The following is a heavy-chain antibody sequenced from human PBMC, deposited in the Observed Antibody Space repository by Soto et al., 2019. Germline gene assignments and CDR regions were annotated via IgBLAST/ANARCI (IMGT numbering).Heavy chain of an antibody. D-gene: IGHD6-13*01. CDR2: IIPIFGTA. J-gene: IGHJ6*02. CDR1: GGTFSSYA. Sequence: QVQLVQSGAEVQKPGSSVKVSCKASGGTFSSYAISWVRQAPGQGLEWMGGIIPIFGTANYAQKFQGRVTITADESTSTAYMELSSLRSEDTAVYYCARDLGIAPRDVYYGMDVWGQGTTVTVSS. CDR3: ARDLGIAPRDVYYGMDV. V-gene: IGHV1-69*01.